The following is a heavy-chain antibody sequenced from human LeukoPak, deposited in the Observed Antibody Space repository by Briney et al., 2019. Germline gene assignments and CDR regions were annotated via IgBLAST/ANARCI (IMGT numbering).Heavy chain of an antibody. D-gene: IGHD6-13*01. V-gene: IGHV4-39*07. J-gene: IGHJ5*02. Sequence: SETLSLTCTVSGGSITDRSYYWGSSRQAPGKGLEWIGPIYYSGSTYYNPSLKSRVTISVDTSKNQFSLKLSSVTAADTAVYYCARGVWTEAAGNRWFDPWGQGTLVTVSS. CDR1: GGSITDRSYY. CDR3: ARGVWTEAAGNRWFDP. CDR2: IYYSGST.